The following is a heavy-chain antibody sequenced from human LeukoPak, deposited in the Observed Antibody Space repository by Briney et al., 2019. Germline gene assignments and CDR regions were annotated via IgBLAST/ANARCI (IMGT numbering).Heavy chain of an antibody. J-gene: IGHJ5*02. V-gene: IGHV4-34*01. Sequence: SETLSLTCAVYGGSFSGYYWSWIRQPPGKGLEWIGEIDHSGSTNYNPSLKSRVTISVDTSKNQFSLKLSSVTAADTAVYYCARGGRRNYGDYEVWFDPWGQGTLVTVSS. D-gene: IGHD4-17*01. CDR3: ARGGRRNYGDYEVWFDP. CDR1: GGSFSGYY. CDR2: IDHSGST.